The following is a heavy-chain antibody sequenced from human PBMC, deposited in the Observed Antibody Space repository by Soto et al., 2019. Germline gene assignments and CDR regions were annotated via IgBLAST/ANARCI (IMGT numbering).Heavy chain of an antibody. Sequence: SETLSLTCTVSGGSISSSSYYWGWIRQPPGKGLEWIGSIYYSGSTYYNPSLKSRVTISVDTSKNQFSLKLSSVTAADTAVYYCARRRDGYNLGYFDYWGQGALVTVSS. CDR3: ARRRDGYNLGYFDY. V-gene: IGHV4-39*01. CDR1: GGSISSSSYY. D-gene: IGHD5-12*01. J-gene: IGHJ4*02. CDR2: IYYSGST.